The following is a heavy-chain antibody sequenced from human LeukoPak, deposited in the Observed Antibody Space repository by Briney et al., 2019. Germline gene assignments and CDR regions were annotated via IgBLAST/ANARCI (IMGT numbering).Heavy chain of an antibody. CDR1: GDSISSSYYY. Sequence: SETLSLTCTVSGDSISSSYYYWGWIRQPPGRGLEWIGSMFYSGSTYYNPSLKSRVTISVDTSKNQFSLKLSSVTAADTAVYYCARDRGSFLWFGELLPTPYNWFDPWGQGTLVTVSS. CDR2: MFYSGST. V-gene: IGHV4-39*07. J-gene: IGHJ5*02. CDR3: ARDRGSFLWFGELLPTPYNWFDP. D-gene: IGHD3-10*01.